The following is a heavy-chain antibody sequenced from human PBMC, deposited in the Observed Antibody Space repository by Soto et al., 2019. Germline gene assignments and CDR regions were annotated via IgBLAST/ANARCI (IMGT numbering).Heavy chain of an antibody. CDR1: GGSITSGNR. D-gene: IGHD2-2*01. CDR3: ARGFFVVVPPDKRSPYYYYGMDV. Sequence: PSETLCLTCAVSGGSITSGNRWSWVRQPPGKGLQWIGEIYHSGSTNYNPSLKSRVTISVDKSKKQFSLRLSSVTAADTAVYYCARGFFVVVPPDKRSPYYYYGMDVWGQGTPVTVSS. J-gene: IGHJ6*02. V-gene: IGHV4-4*02. CDR2: IYHSGST.